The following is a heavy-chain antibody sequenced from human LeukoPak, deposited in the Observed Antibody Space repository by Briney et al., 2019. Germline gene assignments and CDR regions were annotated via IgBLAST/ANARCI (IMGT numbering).Heavy chain of an antibody. Sequence: SGGSLRLSCAASGFTFSRYWMYCVRQAPGKGLVWVSRIDSHGTSPSYADYVKGRFTISRDNAKNTLFLQMDSLRAEDTAVYYCARDIVGSTAIDYWGQGTLVTVSS. CDR1: GFTFSRYW. V-gene: IGHV3-74*01. D-gene: IGHD1-26*01. CDR2: IDSHGTSP. J-gene: IGHJ4*02. CDR3: ARDIVGSTAIDY.